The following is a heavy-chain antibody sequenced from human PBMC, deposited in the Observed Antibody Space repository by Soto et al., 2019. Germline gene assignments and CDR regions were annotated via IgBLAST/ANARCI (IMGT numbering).Heavy chain of an antibody. CDR2: INAGSGNT. J-gene: IGHJ3*02. Sequence: ASVKVSCKASGYTFTSYAMHWVRQAPGQRLEWMGWINAGSGNTNYPQKFQGRVTITRDTSASTAYMELSRLRSDDTAVYYCARAGSYRHSAFDIWGQGTRVTVSS. CDR1: GYTFTSYA. D-gene: IGHD1-26*01. CDR3: ARAGSYRHSAFDI. V-gene: IGHV1-3*01.